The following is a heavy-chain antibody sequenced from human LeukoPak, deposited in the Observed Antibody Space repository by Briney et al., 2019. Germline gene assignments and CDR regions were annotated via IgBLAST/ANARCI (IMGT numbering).Heavy chain of an antibody. CDR3: ANVMTPVATV. Sequence: GGSLRLSCAASGLTFSSYGMHWVRQAPGKGLEWVAVIAYDGSNKYYADSVKGRFTISRDNSENTLYLQMNSLRGEDTAVYYCANVMTPVATVWGQGTLVTVSS. J-gene: IGHJ4*02. CDR2: IAYDGSNK. CDR1: GLTFSSYG. D-gene: IGHD4-23*01. V-gene: IGHV3-30*18.